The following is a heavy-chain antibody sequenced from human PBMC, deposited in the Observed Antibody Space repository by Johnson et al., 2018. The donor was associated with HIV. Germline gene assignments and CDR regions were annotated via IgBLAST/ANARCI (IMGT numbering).Heavy chain of an antibody. CDR1: GFTFDDYG. V-gene: IGHV3-20*04. J-gene: IGHJ3*02. Sequence: VQLVESGGGVVQPGRSLRLSCAASGFTFDDYGMSWVRQAPGKRLEWVSGINWYGGRIGYADSVKGRFTISRDNAKNSLYLQMNSLRAEDTAVYYCAKEERHAFDIWGQGTMVTVSS. CDR3: AKEERHAFDI. CDR2: INWYGGRI.